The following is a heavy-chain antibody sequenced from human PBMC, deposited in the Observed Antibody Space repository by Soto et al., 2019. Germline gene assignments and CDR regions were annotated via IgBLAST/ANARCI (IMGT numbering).Heavy chain of an antibody. J-gene: IGHJ4*02. CDR2: IYYSGTT. Sequence: PSETLSLTCTVSGDSITSNSYFWAWIRQPPGKGLEWIGSIYYSGTTYYNPSLKSRVTISVDRSKNQFSLRLNSVTAADTAVYYCTGGLFSGSYYSGGWYYFDSWGQGTMVTVSS. CDR3: TGGLFSGSYYSGGWYYFDS. CDR1: GDSITSNSYF. D-gene: IGHD1-26*01. V-gene: IGHV4-39*01.